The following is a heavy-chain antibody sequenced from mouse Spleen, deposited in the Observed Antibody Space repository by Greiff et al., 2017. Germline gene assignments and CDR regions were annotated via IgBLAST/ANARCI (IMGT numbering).Heavy chain of an antibody. J-gene: IGHJ3*01. CDR1: GFTFSSYA. V-gene: IGHV5-4*01. Sequence: EVQGVESGGGLVKPGGSLKLSCAASGFTFSSYAMSWVRQTPEKRLEWVATISDGGSYTYYPDNVKGRFTISRDNAKNNLYLQMSHLKSEDTAMYYCARGGDGYNFFAYWGQGTLVTVSA. CDR3: ARGGDGYNFFAY. CDR2: ISDGGSYT. D-gene: IGHD2-3*01.